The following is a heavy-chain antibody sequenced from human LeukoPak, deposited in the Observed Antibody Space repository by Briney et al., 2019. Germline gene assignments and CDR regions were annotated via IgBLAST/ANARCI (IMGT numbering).Heavy chain of an antibody. Sequence: SETLSLTCTVSGGSISSHYWSWIRQPPGKGLEWIGYIYYSGSTNYNPSLKSRVTISVDTSKNQFSLKLSSVTAADTAVYYCASTYSSSWMYWFDPWGQGTLVTVSS. CDR3: ASTYSSSWMYWFDP. V-gene: IGHV4-59*11. J-gene: IGHJ5*02. CDR2: IYYSGST. CDR1: GGSISSHY. D-gene: IGHD6-13*01.